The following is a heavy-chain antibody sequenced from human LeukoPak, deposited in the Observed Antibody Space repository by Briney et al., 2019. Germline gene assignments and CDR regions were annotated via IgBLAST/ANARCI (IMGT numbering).Heavy chain of an antibody. V-gene: IGHV3-7*05. Sequence: GGSLRLSCGASGFTFISQWMTWVRQAPGKGLEWVANIKSDGSEKYYVDSVKGRFTISRDNGKNSLYLQMNSLRAEDTAVYYCARSRIDYWGQGTLVTVSS. J-gene: IGHJ4*02. CDR2: IKSDGSEK. CDR3: ARSRIDY. CDR1: GFTFISQW.